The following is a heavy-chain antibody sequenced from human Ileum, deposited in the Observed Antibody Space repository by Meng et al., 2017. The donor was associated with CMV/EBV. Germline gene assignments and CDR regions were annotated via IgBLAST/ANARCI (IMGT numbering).Heavy chain of an antibody. J-gene: IGHJ4*02. CDR1: GFTFSDYY. CDR3: AFGGHFRSFYFDY. CDR2: ISGDAQIM. Sequence: GGPLRLSCAASGFTFSDYYMAWIRQAPGKGLEWVSYISGDAQIMYYADSVKGRFTISRDNAKDSLYLKMNSLRADDTAVYCCAFGGHFRSFYFDYWGQGTLVTVSS. D-gene: IGHD4-23*01. V-gene: IGHV3-11*01.